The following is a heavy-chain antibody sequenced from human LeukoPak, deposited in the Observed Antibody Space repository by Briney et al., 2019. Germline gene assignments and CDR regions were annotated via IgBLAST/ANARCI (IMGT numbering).Heavy chain of an antibody. CDR1: GFTFATSA. J-gene: IGHJ6*02. V-gene: IGHV1-58*01. CDR3: AATVTVTAGGTYFGMDV. CDR2: IVVGSGHT. D-gene: IGHD4-17*01. Sequence: SVKVSCKASGFTFATSAVQWVRQARGQRLEWIGWIVVGSGHTNYAQKFQGRVTITRDMSTSTAYMELSSLRSEDTAVYYCAATVTVTAGGTYFGMDVWGQGTTVTVSS.